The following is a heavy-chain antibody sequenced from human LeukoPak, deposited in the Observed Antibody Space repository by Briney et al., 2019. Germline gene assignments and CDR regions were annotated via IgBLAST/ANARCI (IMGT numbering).Heavy chain of an antibody. CDR1: GYTLTGYY. CDR3: ARGTTDAY. CDR2: INPSGGST. Sequence: GASVKVSCKASGYTLTGYYMHWVRQAPGQGLEWMGVINPSGGSTRYAQKFQGRVTMTGDPSTRTVYMELSSLTSDDTAVYYCARGTTDAYWGQGTPVTVSS. V-gene: IGHV1-46*01. D-gene: IGHD1-1*01. J-gene: IGHJ4*02.